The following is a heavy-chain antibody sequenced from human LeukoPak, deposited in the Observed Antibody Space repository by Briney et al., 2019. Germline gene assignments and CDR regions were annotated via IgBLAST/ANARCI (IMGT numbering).Heavy chain of an antibody. CDR2: ITGSDGRT. V-gene: IGHV3-23*01. CDR3: AKVIWDADMSYDS. J-gene: IGHJ4*02. Sequence: QPSETLSLTCTVSGGSTSSSTYYWDWIRQPPGKGLEWVSAITGSDGRTYYADSVKGRFTISRDNSKNTLSLQMNSLRAEDTAIYYCAKVIWDADMSYDSWGQGTLVTVSS. D-gene: IGHD1-26*01. CDR1: GGSTSSSTYY.